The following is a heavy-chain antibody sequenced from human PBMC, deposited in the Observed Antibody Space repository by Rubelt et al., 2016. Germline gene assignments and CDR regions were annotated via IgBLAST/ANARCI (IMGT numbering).Heavy chain of an antibody. CDR1: GGSISSNSYH. V-gene: IGHV4-39*01. CDR3: AGLIAAVFVGS. D-gene: IGHD6-13*01. Sequence: QLQLQESGPGLVKPSETLSLTCTVSGGSISSNSYHWGWIRQPPGKGLEWIGSIFYSGSTYHNSPLKSRVTISVDTSKNQLSRKRADVTAADVGGYYCAGLIAAVFVGSWGQGALVTVSS. CDR2: IFYSGST. J-gene: IGHJ4*02.